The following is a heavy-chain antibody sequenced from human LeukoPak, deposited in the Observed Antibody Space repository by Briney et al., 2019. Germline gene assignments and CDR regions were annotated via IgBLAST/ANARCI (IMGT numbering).Heavy chain of an antibody. J-gene: IGHJ6*02. CDR2: INTDGSST. CDR3: VRDRYYGMVV. V-gene: IGHV3-74*01. CDR1: GFTFSNYC. Sequence: PGGSLRLSCAASGFTFSNYCMHWVRQAPGRGLVWVSRINTDGSSTRYADSVKGRFTISRDNAKNTLYLQMNSLRAEDTAVYYCVRDRYYGMVVWGQGTTVTVSS.